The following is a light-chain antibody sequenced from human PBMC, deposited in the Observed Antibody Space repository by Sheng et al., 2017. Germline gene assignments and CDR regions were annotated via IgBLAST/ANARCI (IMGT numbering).Light chain of an antibody. Sequence: QSALTQPASVSASPGQSITISCTGTSSDVGRYDLVSWYQQHPGKVPKLMIYEVNKRPSGVSYRFSGSKSGNTASLTISGLQSEDEADYYCCSYSGFYTGIFGGGTKLTVL. J-gene: IGLJ2*01. V-gene: IGLV2-23*02. CDR3: CSYSGFYTGI. CDR1: SSDVGRYDL. CDR2: EVN.